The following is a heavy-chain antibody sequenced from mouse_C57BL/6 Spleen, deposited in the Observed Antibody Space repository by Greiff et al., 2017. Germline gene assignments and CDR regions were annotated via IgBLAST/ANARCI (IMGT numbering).Heavy chain of an antibody. CDR3: TSGYYGSSYHWYFDV. V-gene: IGHV1-15*01. J-gene: IGHJ1*03. CDR1: GYTFTDYE. CDR2: IYPETGGT. Sequence: QVQLQQSGAELVRPGASVTLSCKASGYTFTDYEMPWVKQTPVHGLEWIGAIYPETGGTAYNQKFKGKAILTADKSSSTAYMELRSLTSEDSAVYYCTSGYYGSSYHWYFDVWGTWATVTFSS. D-gene: IGHD1-1*01.